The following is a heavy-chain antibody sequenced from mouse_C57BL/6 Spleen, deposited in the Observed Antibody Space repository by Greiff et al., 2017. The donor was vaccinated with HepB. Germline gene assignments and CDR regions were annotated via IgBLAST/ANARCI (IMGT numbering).Heavy chain of an antibody. J-gene: IGHJ3*01. Sequence: VHVKQSVAELVRPGASVKLSCTASGFNIKNTYMHWVKQRPEQGLEWIGRIDPANGNTKYAPKFQGKATITADTSSNTAYLQLSSLTSEDTAIYYCARLDYGSSFFAYWGQGTLVTVSA. CDR3: ARLDYGSSFFAY. CDR1: GFNIKNTY. CDR2: IDPANGNT. V-gene: IGHV14-3*01. D-gene: IGHD1-1*01.